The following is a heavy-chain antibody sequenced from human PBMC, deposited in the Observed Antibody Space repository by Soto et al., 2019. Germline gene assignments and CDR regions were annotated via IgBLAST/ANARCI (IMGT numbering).Heavy chain of an antibody. D-gene: IGHD5-18*01. Sequence: QVQLVESGGGVVQPGRSLRLSCAASGFTFSSYGMHWVRLAPGKGLEWVAVIWYDGSNKYYADSVKGRFTISRDNSKNTLYLQMNSLRAEDTAVYYCARVLSSRIQLWWEYYYYYMDVWGKGTTVTVSS. J-gene: IGHJ6*03. CDR1: GFTFSSYG. CDR2: IWYDGSNK. CDR3: ARVLSSRIQLWWEYYYYYMDV. V-gene: IGHV3-33*01.